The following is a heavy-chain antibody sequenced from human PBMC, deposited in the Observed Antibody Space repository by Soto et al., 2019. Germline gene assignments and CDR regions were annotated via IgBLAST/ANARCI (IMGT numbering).Heavy chain of an antibody. V-gene: IGHV1-2*04. CDR3: ARLRVGATQPDAFDI. CDR2: INPNSGGT. Sequence: QVQLVQSGAEVKKPGASVKVSCKASGYTFTGYYMHWVRQAPGQGLEWMGWINPNSGGTNYAQKVQAWVTMTRDTAISTAYMELRRLRSDDTAVYYCARLRVGATQPDAFDIWGQGTMVTVSS. D-gene: IGHD1-26*01. J-gene: IGHJ3*02. CDR1: GYTFTGYY.